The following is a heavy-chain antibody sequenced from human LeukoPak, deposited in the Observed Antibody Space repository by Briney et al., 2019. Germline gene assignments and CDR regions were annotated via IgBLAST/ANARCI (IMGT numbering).Heavy chain of an antibody. Sequence: GASVKVSCKASGGTFSSYAISWVRQAPGQGLEWMGRIIPILGIANYAQKFQGRVTITADKSTSTAYMELSSLRSEDTAVYYCARDGSNYPYDYWGQGTLVTVSS. V-gene: IGHV1-69*04. CDR1: GGTFSSYA. CDR2: IIPILGIA. D-gene: IGHD5-24*01. J-gene: IGHJ4*02. CDR3: ARDGSNYPYDY.